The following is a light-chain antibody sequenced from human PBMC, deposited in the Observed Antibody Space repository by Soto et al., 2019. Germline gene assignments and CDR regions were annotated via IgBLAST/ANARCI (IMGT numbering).Light chain of an antibody. CDR1: QTVSRH. Sequence: EIVLAQSPATVSLSPGERATLSCRASQTVSRHLAWYQQKPGQAPRLLIYYISNRDTGIPARFSGSGSGTDFTLTITSLEPEDSAVYYCQQRSNWPRNTFGQGTKLEIK. CDR3: QQRSNWPRNT. V-gene: IGKV3-11*01. J-gene: IGKJ2*01. CDR2: YIS.